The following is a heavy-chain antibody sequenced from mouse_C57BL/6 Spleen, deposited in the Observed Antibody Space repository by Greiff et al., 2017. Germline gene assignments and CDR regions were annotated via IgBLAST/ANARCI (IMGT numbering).Heavy chain of an antibody. V-gene: IGHV5-17*01. CDR2: ISSGSSTI. CDR1: GFTFSDYG. D-gene: IGHD2-2*01. CDR3: ARYGYYGYFDV. J-gene: IGHJ1*03. Sequence: EVKLLESGGGLVKPGGSLKLSCAASGFTFSDYGMPWVRQAPEKGLEWVAYISSGSSTIYYADTVKGRFTISRDTATNTRFLQLTSLRSEDTAVYYCARYGYYGYFDVWGTGTTVTVSS.